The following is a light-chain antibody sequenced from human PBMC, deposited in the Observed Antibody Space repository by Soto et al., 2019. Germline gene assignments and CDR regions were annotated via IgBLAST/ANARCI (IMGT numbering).Light chain of an antibody. J-gene: IGKJ1*01. CDR1: QSISSR. CDR2: DAS. CDR3: QQYKCYSWT. Sequence: DIQMSQSPATLSASVGDRVTLSCRASQSISSRLAWYQQKPGKAPKLLIYDASTWAGGLPSRFSGSGSGTEFTLTISRQPHDDVATYYCQQYKCYSWTFGQGTKVEIK. V-gene: IGKV1-5*01.